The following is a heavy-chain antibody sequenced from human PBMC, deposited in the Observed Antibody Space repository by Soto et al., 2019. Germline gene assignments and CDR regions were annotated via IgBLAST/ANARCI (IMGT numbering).Heavy chain of an antibody. CDR1: GGSISSYY. D-gene: IGHD5-12*01. J-gene: IGHJ6*03. V-gene: IGHV4-59*01. CDR3: ATLPTISDYYYMDV. Sequence: PSETLSLTCTVSGGSISSYYWSWIRQPPGKGLEWIGYIYYSGSTNYNPSLKSRVTISVDTSKNQFSLRLSSVTAADTAVYYCATLPTISDYYYMDVWGKGTTVT. CDR2: IYYSGST.